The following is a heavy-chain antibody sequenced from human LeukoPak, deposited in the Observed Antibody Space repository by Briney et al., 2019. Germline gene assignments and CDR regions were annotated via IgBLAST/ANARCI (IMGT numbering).Heavy chain of an antibody. D-gene: IGHD6-19*01. J-gene: IGHJ4*02. CDR3: AKLLAVTNSYSFNY. CDR2: ISGSGSGGST. V-gene: IGHV3-23*01. CDR1: GFTFRSYA. Sequence: GGSLRLSCAASGFTFRSYAMNWVRQAPGKGLEWVSTISGSGSGGSTYYADSVKGRFTISRDNSKDTLYLQMNSLRAEDTAVYYCAKLLAVTNSYSFNYWGQGTLVTVSS.